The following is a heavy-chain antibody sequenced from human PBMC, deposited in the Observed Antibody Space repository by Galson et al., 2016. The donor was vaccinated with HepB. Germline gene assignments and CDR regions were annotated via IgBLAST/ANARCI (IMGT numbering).Heavy chain of an antibody. Sequence: QSGAEVKKPGESLKISCKGSGYSFSTYWIAWVRQMPGRGLEWMGIIFPADSDTTYSPSFQDQVTIPVDKSISTAYLQWNSLKASDTAIYYCARSADLSLDYWGQGTLVTVSS. CDR1: GYSFSTYW. CDR2: IFPADSDT. J-gene: IGHJ4*02. V-gene: IGHV5-51*01. CDR3: ARSADLSLDY.